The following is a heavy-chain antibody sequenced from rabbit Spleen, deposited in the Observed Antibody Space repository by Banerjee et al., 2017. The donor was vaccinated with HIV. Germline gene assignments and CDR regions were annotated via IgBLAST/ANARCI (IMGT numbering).Heavy chain of an antibody. V-gene: IGHV1S40*01. D-gene: IGHD4-2*01. CDR2: IYAGSTGTT. J-gene: IGHJ4*01. CDR3: ARDSAGREDFNL. Sequence: QSLEESGGDLVKPGASLTLTCTASGFSFSSVHWIYWVRQAPGKGLEWIGTIYAGSTGTTDYASWAKGRFTISKTSSTTVTLQMTSLTAADTATYFCARDSAGREDFNLWGQGTLVTVS. CDR1: GFSFSSVHW.